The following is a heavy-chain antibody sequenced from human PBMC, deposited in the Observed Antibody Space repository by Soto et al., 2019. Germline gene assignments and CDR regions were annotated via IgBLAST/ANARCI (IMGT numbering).Heavy chain of an antibody. D-gene: IGHD2-2*01. CDR3: ARDLGYCSSTSCYAWFDP. J-gene: IGHJ5*02. V-gene: IGHV1-2*04. Sequence: ASVKVSCKASGYTFTGYYMHWVRQAPGQGLEWMGWINPNSGGTNYAQKFQGWVTMTRDTSISTAYMELSRLRSDDTAVYYCARDLGYCSSTSCYAWFDPWGQGTLVTVSS. CDR2: INPNSGGT. CDR1: GYTFTGYY.